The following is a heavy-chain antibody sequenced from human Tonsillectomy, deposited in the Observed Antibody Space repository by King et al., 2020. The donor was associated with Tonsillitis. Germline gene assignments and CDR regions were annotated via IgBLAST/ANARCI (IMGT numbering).Heavy chain of an antibody. V-gene: IGHV2-70*04. D-gene: IGHD1-26*01. CDR1: GFSLSTSGKR. CDR3: AQIRYSGTNGWFDP. J-gene: IGHJ5*02. Sequence: TLKESGPALVKPTQTLTLTCTVSGFSLSTSGKRVSWIRQPPGKALEWLARIAWDDDKFYNTSLKTKLTISKDTSKNQVVLTMTNMGPVDTATYYCAQIRYSGTNGWFDPWGQGTLVTVSS. CDR2: IAWDDDK.